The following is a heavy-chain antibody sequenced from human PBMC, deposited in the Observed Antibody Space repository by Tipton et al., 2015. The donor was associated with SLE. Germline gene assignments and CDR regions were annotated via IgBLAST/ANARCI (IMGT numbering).Heavy chain of an antibody. V-gene: IGHV3-21*03. CDR1: GFTFSSYW. Sequence: SLRLSCAASGFTFSSYWMSWVRQAPGKGLEWVSSISSSSSYIYYAYSVKGRFTISRDNAKNSLYLQMNSLRAEDTAVYYCARKSRYFDYWGQGTLVTVSS. J-gene: IGHJ4*02. CDR3: ARKSRYFDY. CDR2: ISSSSSYI.